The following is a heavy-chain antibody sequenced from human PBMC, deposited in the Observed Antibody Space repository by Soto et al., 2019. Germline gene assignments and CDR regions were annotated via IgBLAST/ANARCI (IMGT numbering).Heavy chain of an antibody. CDR1: GGSISSGGYY. CDR2: IYYSGST. CDR3: ARDLDVAAAGRGYFDY. V-gene: IGHV4-31*03. Sequence: SETLSLTCTVSGGSISSGGYYWSWIRQHPGKGLEWIGYIYYSGSTYYNPSLKSRVTISVDTSKNQFSLKLSSVTAADTAVYYCARDLDVAAAGRGYFDYWGQGTLVTVSS. J-gene: IGHJ4*02. D-gene: IGHD6-13*01.